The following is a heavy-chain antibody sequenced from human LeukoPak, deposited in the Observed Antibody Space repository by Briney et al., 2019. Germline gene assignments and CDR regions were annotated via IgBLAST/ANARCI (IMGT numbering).Heavy chain of an antibody. CDR1: GFTFSNAW. Sequence: GGSLRLSCAASGFTFSNAWMSWVRQAPGKGLEWVANIKQDGSEKYYVDSVKGRFTISRDNAKNSLYLQMNSLRAEDTAVYYCARSLTMVRAYDYWGQGTLVTVSS. J-gene: IGHJ4*02. CDR3: ARSLTMVRAYDY. D-gene: IGHD3-10*01. CDR2: IKQDGSEK. V-gene: IGHV3-7*01.